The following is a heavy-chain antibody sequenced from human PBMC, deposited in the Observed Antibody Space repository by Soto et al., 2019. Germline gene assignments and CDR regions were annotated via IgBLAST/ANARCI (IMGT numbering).Heavy chain of an antibody. J-gene: IGHJ4*02. CDR2: IYPSGMP. D-gene: IGHD5-18*01. CDR1: GDSISNAAYS. Sequence: SETLSLTCTVSGDSISNAAYSWSWIRQPPGKGLEWIGYIYPSGMPFYNPSLRSRVTISIDRSNDQFSLNLKSVTAAYTAVYYCARERGGYGLFDSWGQGTLVTVS. CDR3: ARERGGYGLFDS. V-gene: IGHV4-30-2*01.